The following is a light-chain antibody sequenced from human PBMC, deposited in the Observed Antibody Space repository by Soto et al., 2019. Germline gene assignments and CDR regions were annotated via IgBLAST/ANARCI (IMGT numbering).Light chain of an antibody. CDR3: QQYNNWPYT. J-gene: IGKJ2*01. CDR1: QSVSSN. V-gene: IGKV3-15*01. CDR2: GAS. Sequence: EIVMTQSPATLSVSPGERATLSCRASQSVSSNLAWYQQKPGQAPRLLIHGASTRATGIPARFSGRGSGTEFTLTISSLQSEDFAVYYCQQYNNWPYTFGQGTKLEIK.